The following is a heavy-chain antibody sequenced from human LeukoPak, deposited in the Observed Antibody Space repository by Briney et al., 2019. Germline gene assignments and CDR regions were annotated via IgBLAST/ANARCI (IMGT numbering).Heavy chain of an antibody. Sequence: SETLSLTFTVSGGSISNYHWGWIRQPPGKGLEWIRYIFYSGRTNDNPSLKSRVTISVDTSKNQFSLRLSSVTAADTAVYYCARARNYYDNSGYYYEGDAFDIWGQGTMVTVSS. D-gene: IGHD3-22*01. CDR1: GGSISNYH. J-gene: IGHJ3*02. CDR2: IFYSGRT. CDR3: ARARNYYDNSGYYYEGDAFDI. V-gene: IGHV4-59*01.